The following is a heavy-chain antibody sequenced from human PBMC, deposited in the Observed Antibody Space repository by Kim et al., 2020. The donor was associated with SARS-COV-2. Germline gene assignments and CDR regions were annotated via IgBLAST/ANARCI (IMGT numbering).Heavy chain of an antibody. Sequence: GGSLRLSCAASRIGDYWMTWVRQAPGQRLEWVANIKQDSSRKYYMDSVKGRFTISRDNSKNSVYLQMNSLRDEDTGVYYCARGGGWLVDYWGRGTMVVVSS. J-gene: IGHJ4*02. D-gene: IGHD6-19*01. CDR1: RIGDYW. V-gene: IGHV3-7*01. CDR2: IKQDSSRK. CDR3: ARGGGWLVDY.